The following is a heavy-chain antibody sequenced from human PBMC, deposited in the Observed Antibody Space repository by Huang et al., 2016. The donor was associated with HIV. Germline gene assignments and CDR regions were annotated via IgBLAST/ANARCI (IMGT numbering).Heavy chain of an antibody. CDR1: GVTFSSYG. CDR2: ISYDAKKK. D-gene: IGHD6-13*01. Sequence: QVQLVESGGGVVQPGRSLRISCAASGVTFSSYGMHWVRQAPGKGMEWVAVISYDAKKKYYADSVKGRFSIARDNSKTTVYLQLNSLRLEDTAVYYCAKGGSAAAVLDFWGQGTLVTVSS. J-gene: IGHJ4*02. CDR3: AKGGSAAAVLDF. V-gene: IGHV3-30*18.